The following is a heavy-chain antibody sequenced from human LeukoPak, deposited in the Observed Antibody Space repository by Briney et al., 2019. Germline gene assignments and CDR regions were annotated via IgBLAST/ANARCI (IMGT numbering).Heavy chain of an antibody. CDR3: ARDSTGRTSFDY. CDR1: GGTFISYA. J-gene: IGHJ4*02. V-gene: IGHV1-69*13. CDR2: IIPIFGTA. Sequence: SVKVSCKASGGTFISYAISWVRQAPGQGLEWMGGIIPIFGTANYAQKFQGRVTITADESTSTAYMELSSLRSEDTAVYYCARDSTGRTSFDYWGQGTLVTVSS. D-gene: IGHD1-1*01.